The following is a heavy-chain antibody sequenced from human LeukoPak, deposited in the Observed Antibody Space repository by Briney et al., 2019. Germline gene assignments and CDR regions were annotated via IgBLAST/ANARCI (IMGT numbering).Heavy chain of an antibody. CDR3: ARGYGDYDY. D-gene: IGHD4-17*01. CDR1: GGSISSYY. V-gene: IGHV4-59*01. J-gene: IGHJ4*02. CDR2: IYYSGST. Sequence: SETLSLTCAVSGGSISSYYWSWIRQPPGKGLEWIGYIYYSGSTNYNPSLKSRVTISVDTSKNQFSLKLSSVTAADTAVYYCARGYGDYDYWGQGTLVTVSS.